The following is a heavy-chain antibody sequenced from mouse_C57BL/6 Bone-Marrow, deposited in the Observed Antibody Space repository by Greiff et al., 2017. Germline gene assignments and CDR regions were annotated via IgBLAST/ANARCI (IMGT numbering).Heavy chain of an antibody. D-gene: IGHD1-1*01. J-gene: IGHJ1*03. Sequence: QVQLKQPGAELVKPGASVKMSCKASDYTFTSYWITWVKQRPGQGLEWIGDIYPGSGSTNYNEKFKSKATLTVDTSSSTAYMQLSSLTSEDSAVYYCARKRYPYWDFDVWDTGTTVTVSS. CDR2: IYPGSGST. CDR3: ARKRYPYWDFDV. CDR1: DYTFTSYW. V-gene: IGHV1-55*01.